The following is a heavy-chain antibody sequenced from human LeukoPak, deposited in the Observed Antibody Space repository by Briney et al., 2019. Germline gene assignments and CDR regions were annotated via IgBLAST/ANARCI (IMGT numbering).Heavy chain of an antibody. Sequence: PGGSLRLSCAASGFTFSSYWMTWVRQAPGKWLEWVANIKQDGSEKFYVDSVKGRFTISRDNSKNTLYLQMNSLRAEDTAVYYCAKDPKYYYDSSGYYVYWGQGTLVTVSS. D-gene: IGHD3-22*01. CDR1: GFTFSSYW. J-gene: IGHJ4*02. CDR2: IKQDGSEK. V-gene: IGHV3-7*03. CDR3: AKDPKYYYDSSGYYVY.